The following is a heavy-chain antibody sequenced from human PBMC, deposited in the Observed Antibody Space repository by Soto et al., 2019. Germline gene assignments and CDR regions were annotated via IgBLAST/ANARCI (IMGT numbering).Heavy chain of an antibody. Sequence: PGGSLRLSCAASGFTFSSYAMSWVRQAPGKGLEWVSAINGSGGSTYYADSVKGRFTISRDNSKNTLYLQMNSLRAEDTAVYYCAKRWGYSGFLDYWGQGTLVTVSS. CDR3: AKRWGYSGFLDY. CDR1: GFTFSSYA. V-gene: IGHV3-23*01. CDR2: INGSGGST. J-gene: IGHJ4*02. D-gene: IGHD5-12*01.